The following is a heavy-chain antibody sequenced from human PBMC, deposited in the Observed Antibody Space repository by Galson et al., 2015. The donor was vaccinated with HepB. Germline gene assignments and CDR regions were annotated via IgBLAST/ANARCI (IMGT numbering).Heavy chain of an antibody. D-gene: IGHD6-13*01. J-gene: IGHJ4*02. V-gene: IGHV3-23*01. Sequence: SLRLSCAASGFTFSSYAMSWVRQAPGKGLEWVSGIGNNGGSTYYADSVKGRFTISRDNSKNTLYLQMNSLRAEDTAVYCCAKDMAASGTIIDSWGQGTLVTVSS. CDR3: AKDMAASGTIIDS. CDR2: IGNNGGST. CDR1: GFTFSSYA.